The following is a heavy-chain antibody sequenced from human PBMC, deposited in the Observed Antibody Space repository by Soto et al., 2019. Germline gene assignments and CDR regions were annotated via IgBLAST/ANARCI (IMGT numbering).Heavy chain of an antibody. J-gene: IGHJ4*02. D-gene: IGHD6-13*01. CDR3: AKPQPRERNPEYSSSWYGYALYDY. CDR1: GFTFSSYA. CDR2: ISGSGGST. Sequence: GGSLRLSCAASGFTFSSYAMSWVRQAPGKGLEWVSAISGSGGSTYYTDSVKGRFTISRDNSKNTLYLQMNSLRAEDTGVYYCAKPQPRERNPEYSSSWYGYALYDYWGQGTLVTVSS. V-gene: IGHV3-23*01.